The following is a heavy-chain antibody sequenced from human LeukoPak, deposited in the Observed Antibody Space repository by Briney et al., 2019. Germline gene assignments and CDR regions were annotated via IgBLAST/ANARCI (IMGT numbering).Heavy chain of an antibody. J-gene: IGHJ4*02. CDR2: IYTSGST. D-gene: IGHD3-22*01. CDR1: GGSTSSYY. CDR3: ARWGSLYDSSVFVDY. V-gene: IGHV4-4*07. Sequence: SETLSLTCTVSGGSTSSYYWSWIRQPAGKGLEWIGRIYTSGSTNYNPSLKSRVTISVDTSKNQFSLKLSSVTAVDTAVYYCARWGSLYDSSVFVDYWGQGTLVTVSS.